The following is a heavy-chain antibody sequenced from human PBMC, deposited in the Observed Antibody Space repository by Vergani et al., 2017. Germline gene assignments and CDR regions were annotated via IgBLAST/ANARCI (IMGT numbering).Heavy chain of an antibody. CDR2: FYTGGGT. V-gene: IGHV4-61*02. D-gene: IGHD6-13*01. CDR3: ARDPLYSTTWPFPLRDLDV. CDR1: GGPISSGSYY. Sequence: QVQLQESGPGLVRPSQILSRTCTVSGGPISSGSYYWSWFRQPAGKGLEWIGRFYTGGGTSDNPSLKSRVPISVDTSKNQFPLQLSPVTAADTAVYYCARDPLYSTTWPFPLRDLDVWGQGTTVTVSS. J-gene: IGHJ6*02.